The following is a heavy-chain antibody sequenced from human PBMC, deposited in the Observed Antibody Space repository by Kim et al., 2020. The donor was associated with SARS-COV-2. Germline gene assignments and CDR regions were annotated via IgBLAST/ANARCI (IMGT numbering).Heavy chain of an antibody. CDR3: ARLPSYASATGGFDY. CDR2: IYYSGST. V-gene: IGHV4-31*03. D-gene: IGHD3-10*01. CDR1: GGSISSGDYY. J-gene: IGHJ4*02. Sequence: SETLSLTCTVSGGSISSGDYYWSWIRQHPGKGLECIGYIYYSGSTYYNPSLKSRVTISVDTSENQFSLKLSSVTAADTAVYYCARLPSYASATGGFDYWGQGTLVTVSS.